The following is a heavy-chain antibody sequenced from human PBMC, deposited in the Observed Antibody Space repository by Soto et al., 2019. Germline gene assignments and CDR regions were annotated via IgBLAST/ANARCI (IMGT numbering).Heavy chain of an antibody. CDR3: AKENQHPGHDY. D-gene: IGHD2-21*01. J-gene: IGHJ4*02. Sequence: QVQLVESGGGVVRPGRSLRLTCAASGFTFRNYGMHWVRQAPGKGLEWVAVISHDGSDKYYADSMKGRFIISRDKSENRLCLNMNSVKPEDTAVYYCAKENQHPGHDYWGQGTLVTVSS. CDR1: GFTFRNYG. CDR2: ISHDGSDK. V-gene: IGHV3-30*18.